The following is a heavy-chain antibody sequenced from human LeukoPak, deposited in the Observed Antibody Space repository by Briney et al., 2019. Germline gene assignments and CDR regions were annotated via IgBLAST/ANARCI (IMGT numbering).Heavy chain of an antibody. CDR3: AKTKEPSSITMIGDAFDI. Sequence: PGGSLRLSCAASGFTFSSYAMSCVRQAPGKGLEWVLAISGSGGSTYYADSVKGRFTISRDNSKNTLYLQMNSLRAEDTAVYYCAKTKEPSSITMIGDAFDIWGQGTMVTVSS. D-gene: IGHD3-22*01. CDR2: ISGSGGST. V-gene: IGHV3-23*01. J-gene: IGHJ3*02. CDR1: GFTFSSYA.